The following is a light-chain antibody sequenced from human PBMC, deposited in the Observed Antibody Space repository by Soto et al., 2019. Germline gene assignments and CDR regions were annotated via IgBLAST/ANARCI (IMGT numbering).Light chain of an antibody. V-gene: IGKV3-20*01. Sequence: ELVLTQSPGTLSLSPGERATLSCRASQSVSSSYLAWYQQKPGQAPRLLIYGASSRATGIPDRFSGSGSGTDFTLTISRLEPEDFAVYYGQHYGSSLWTFGQGTKVEIK. CDR1: QSVSSSY. J-gene: IGKJ1*01. CDR2: GAS. CDR3: QHYGSSLWT.